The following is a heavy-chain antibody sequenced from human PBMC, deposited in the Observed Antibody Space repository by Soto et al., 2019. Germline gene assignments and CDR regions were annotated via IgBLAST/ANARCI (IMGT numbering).Heavy chain of an antibody. CDR1: GFTFSSYS. D-gene: IGHD6-19*01. V-gene: IGHV3-21*01. CDR2: ISSSSSYI. CDR3: ARFNKEGGGWYSAFDI. Sequence: EVQLVESGGGLVKPGGSLRLSCAASGFTFSSYSMNWVRQAPGKGLEWVSSISSSSSYIYYADSVKGRFTISRDNAKNSLYLQMNSLRAEDTAVYYCARFNKEGGGWYSAFDIWGQGTMVTVSS. J-gene: IGHJ3*02.